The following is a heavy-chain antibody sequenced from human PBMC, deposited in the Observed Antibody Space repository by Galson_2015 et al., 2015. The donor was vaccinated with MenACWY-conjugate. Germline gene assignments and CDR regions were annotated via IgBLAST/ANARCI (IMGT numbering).Heavy chain of an antibody. J-gene: IGHJ4*02. CDR3: AKDSGSGYSSSWYIFDY. CDR2: ISATSATI. CDR1: GFTFSSFS. V-gene: IGHV3-21*04. Sequence: SLRLSCAASGFTFSSFSMNWVRQAPGKGLEWVSSISATSATIYYADSVKGRFTISRDNSKNTLYLQMNSLRAEDTAVYYCAKDSGSGYSSSWYIFDYWSQGTLVTVSS. D-gene: IGHD6-13*01.